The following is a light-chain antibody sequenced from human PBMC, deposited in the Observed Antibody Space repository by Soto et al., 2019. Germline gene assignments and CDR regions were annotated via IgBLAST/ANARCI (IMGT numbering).Light chain of an antibody. J-gene: IGKJ5*01. CDR2: GAS. Sequence: EIVLTQSPGTLSSSPGEGASLSCRASQSVSSSYLAWYQQKPGQAPRLLIHGASIRAAGIPDRFTGSGSGTDFTLTISRLEPEDFAVYYCQQYDTSPIIFGQRTRLEIK. CDR3: QQYDTSPII. CDR1: QSVSSSY. V-gene: IGKV3-20*01.